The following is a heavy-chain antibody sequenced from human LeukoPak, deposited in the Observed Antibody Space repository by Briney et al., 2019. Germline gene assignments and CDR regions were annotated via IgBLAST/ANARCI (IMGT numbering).Heavy chain of an antibody. D-gene: IGHD2-21*01. J-gene: IGHJ4*02. CDR2: IRSKAKSYET. V-gene: IGHV3-73*01. Sequence: PGGSLRLSCAASGFPFSDSHMHWVRQASGKGLEWVGHIRSKAKSYETAYAASVTGRFTISRDDSKNTAYLQMDSLKTEDTAIYYCSGQVISVHDYWGQGILVTVSS. CDR3: SGQVISVHDY. CDR1: GFPFSDSH.